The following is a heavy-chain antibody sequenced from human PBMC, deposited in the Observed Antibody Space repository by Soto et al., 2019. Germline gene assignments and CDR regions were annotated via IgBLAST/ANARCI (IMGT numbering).Heavy chain of an antibody. CDR2: IMPVFPTP. J-gene: IGHJ6*02. Sequence: QVQLVQSGAEVKKPGSSVKVSCKASGGTFSTSAISWVRQAPGQGLEWVGGIMPVFPTPDYAQNFQGRVTIPADESTTTAYLELTSLRADDTAVYYCARAKDRLQLGGNYYYMLDVWGQGTAITVSS. CDR1: GGTFSTSA. CDR3: ARAKDRLQLGGNYYYMLDV. V-gene: IGHV1-69*12. D-gene: IGHD1-1*01.